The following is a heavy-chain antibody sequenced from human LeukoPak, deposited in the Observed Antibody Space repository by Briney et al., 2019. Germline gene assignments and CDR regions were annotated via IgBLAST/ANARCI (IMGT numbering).Heavy chain of an antibody. V-gene: IGHV3-53*01. CDR3: ARNILFAFDI. CDR1: GLTVSSSY. Sequence: GGSLRLSCAASGLTVSSSYMSWVRQAPGKGLEWVLIIYNDGSTYYADSMKGRFTISRDNSKNTLYLQANSLRAEDTAMYYCARNILFAFDIWGQGTMVTVSS. CDR2: IYNDGST. J-gene: IGHJ3*02.